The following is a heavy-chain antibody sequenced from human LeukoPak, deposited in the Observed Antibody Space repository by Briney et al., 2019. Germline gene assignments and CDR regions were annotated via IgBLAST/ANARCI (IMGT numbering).Heavy chain of an antibody. CDR1: GYTFTSYD. CDR3: ARDKAGYSSSWYGWFDP. J-gene: IGHJ5*02. CDR2: IIPIFGTA. Sequence: RASVKVSCKTSGYTFTSYDINWVRQAPGQGLEWMGGIIPIFGTANYAQKFQGRVTITTDESTSTAYMELSSLRSEDTAVYYCARDKAGYSSSWYGWFDPWGQGTLVTVSS. D-gene: IGHD6-13*01. V-gene: IGHV1-69*05.